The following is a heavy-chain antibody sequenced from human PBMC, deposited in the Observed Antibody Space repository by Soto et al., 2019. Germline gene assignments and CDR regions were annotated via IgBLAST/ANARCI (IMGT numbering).Heavy chain of an antibody. V-gene: IGHV3-23*01. CDR3: AKDQDIVVVVAATPSGMDV. CDR1: GFTFSSYA. J-gene: IGHJ6*02. D-gene: IGHD2-15*01. Sequence: RGESLKISCAASGFTFSSYAMSWVRQAPGKGLEWVSAISGSGGSTYYADSVKGRFTISRDNSKNTLYLQMNSLRAEDTAVYYCAKDQDIVVVVAATPSGMDVWGQGTTVTVSS. CDR2: ISGSGGST.